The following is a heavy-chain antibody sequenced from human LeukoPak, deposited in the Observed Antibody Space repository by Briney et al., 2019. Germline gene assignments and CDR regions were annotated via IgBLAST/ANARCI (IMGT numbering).Heavy chain of an antibody. V-gene: IGHV4-34*01. D-gene: IGHD3-22*01. J-gene: IGHJ4*02. CDR3: ASRPSYYYDSSGYYNYDY. Sequence: PSETLSLTCAVYGGSFSGYYWSWIRQPPGKGLEWIGEINHSGSTNYNPSLKSRVTISVDTSKNQFSLKLSSVTAADTAVYYCASRPSYYYDSSGYYNYDYWGQGTLVTVSS. CDR1: GGSFSGYY. CDR2: INHSGST.